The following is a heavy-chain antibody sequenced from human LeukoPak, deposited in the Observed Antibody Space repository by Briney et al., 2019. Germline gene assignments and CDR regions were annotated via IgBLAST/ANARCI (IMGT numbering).Heavy chain of an antibody. CDR1: GFTFSSYG. CDR3: AKVYDLWSGELLYPYYFDY. J-gene: IGHJ4*02. V-gene: IGHV3-23*01. CDR2: ISGSGGST. Sequence: GGSLRLSCAASGFTFSSYGMSWVRQAPGKGLEWVSAISGSGGSTYYADSVKGRFTISRDNSKNTLYLQMNSLRAEDTAVYYCAKVYDLWSGELLYPYYFDYWGQGTLVTVSS. D-gene: IGHD3-10*01.